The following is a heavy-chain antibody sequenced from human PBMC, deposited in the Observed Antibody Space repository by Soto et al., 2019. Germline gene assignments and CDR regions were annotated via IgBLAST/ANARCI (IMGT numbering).Heavy chain of an antibody. CDR2: IYHSGST. J-gene: IGHJ5*02. CDR1: GGSISSYY. D-gene: IGHD6-19*01. V-gene: IGHV4-59*12. CDR3: ARSVVAGTGWFDP. Sequence: SETLSLTCTVSGGSISSYYWSWIRQPPGKGLEWIGEIYHSGSTNYNPSLKSRVTISVDKSKNQFSLKLSSVTAADTAVYYCARSVVAGTGWFDPWGQGTLVTVS.